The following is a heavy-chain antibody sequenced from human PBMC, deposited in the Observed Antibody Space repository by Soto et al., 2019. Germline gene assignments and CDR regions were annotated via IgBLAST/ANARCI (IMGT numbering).Heavy chain of an antibody. Sequence: PGESLKISCKGSGYSFTNYWIGWVRQMPGKGLEWMGFIHLGDSDIRYSPSFEGQVTISADKSVSTAYLQWSSLRASDTAMYYCTRHGRQLAPSGDWGQGTLVTVSS. CDR3: TRHGRQLAPSGD. V-gene: IGHV5-51*01. D-gene: IGHD6-19*01. CDR2: IHLGDSDI. J-gene: IGHJ4*02. CDR1: GYSFTNYW.